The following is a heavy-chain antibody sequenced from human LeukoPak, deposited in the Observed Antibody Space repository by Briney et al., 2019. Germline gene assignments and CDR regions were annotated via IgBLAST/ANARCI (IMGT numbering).Heavy chain of an antibody. J-gene: IGHJ5*01. CDR2: IYPGDSDT. CDR1: GYTFANYW. V-gene: IGHV5-51*01. CDR3: ATSRYCTNGVCYTQHDS. Sequence: GESLKISCKGSGYTFANYWIAWVRQMPGKGLEWMGIIYPGDSDTRYSPSLQGQVTISADKSIRSAYLQWSSLKASDTAMYYCATSRYCTNGVCYTQHDSWGQGTLVTVSS. D-gene: IGHD2-8*01.